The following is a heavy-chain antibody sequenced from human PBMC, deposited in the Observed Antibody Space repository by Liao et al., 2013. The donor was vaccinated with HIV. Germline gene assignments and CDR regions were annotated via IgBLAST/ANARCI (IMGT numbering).Heavy chain of an antibody. D-gene: IGHD1-26*01. V-gene: IGHV4-34*01. CDR1: GGSFSAYY. CDR2: INHSGST. J-gene: IGHJ3*02. Sequence: QVQLLQWGAGLLKPSETLSLTCAVYGGSFSAYYWSWIRQPPGKGLEWIGEINHSGSTNYNPSLKSRVTISVDTSKKQFSLKLNSVTVADTAVYYCARWELLRYAFDIWGQGTMVTVSS. CDR3: ARWELLRYAFDI.